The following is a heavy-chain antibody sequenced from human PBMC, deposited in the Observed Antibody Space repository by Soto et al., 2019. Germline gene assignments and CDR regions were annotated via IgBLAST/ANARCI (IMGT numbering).Heavy chain of an antibody. J-gene: IGHJ4*02. CDR2: ISAYNGNT. V-gene: IGHV1-18*01. D-gene: IGHD3-10*01. CDR1: GYTFTSYG. CDR3: ARDRGYGYYGSGNPGGSDY. Sequence: QVQLVQSGAEVKKPGASVKVSCKASGYTFTSYGISWVRQAPGQGLEWMGWISAYNGNTNHAQKLQGRVTMTTDTSMRTAYMGLRSLRSDDTAVYYCARDRGYGYYGSGNPGGSDYWGQGTLVTVSS.